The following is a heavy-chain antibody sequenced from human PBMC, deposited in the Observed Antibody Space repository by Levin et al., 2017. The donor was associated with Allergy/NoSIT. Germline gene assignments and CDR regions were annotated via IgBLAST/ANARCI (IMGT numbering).Heavy chain of an antibody. CDR1: GVAFSSYS. Sequence: GESLNISCVASGVAFSSYSMNWVRQAPGKGLEWISYISSSSSSIDYADSVKGRFTISRDNAKNSLFLQMNSLRDEDTAVYFCAGMKRNIRQAFGIWGQGTMVTVSS. J-gene: IGHJ3*02. CDR2: ISSSSSSI. D-gene: IGHD2/OR15-2a*01. CDR3: AGMKRNIRQAFGI. V-gene: IGHV3-48*02.